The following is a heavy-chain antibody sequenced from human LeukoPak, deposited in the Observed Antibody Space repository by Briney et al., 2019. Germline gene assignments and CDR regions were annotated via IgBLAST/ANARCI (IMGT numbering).Heavy chain of an antibody. Sequence: WASVKVSCKASGYTFTGYYMHWVRQAPGQGLEWMGWINPNSGGTNYAQKFQGRVTMTRDTSISTAYMELSRLRSDDTAVYYCARTKTDDYSNYEYWGQGILVTVSS. CDR3: ARTKTDDYSNYEY. CDR2: INPNSGGT. J-gene: IGHJ4*02. CDR1: GYTFTGYY. D-gene: IGHD4-11*01. V-gene: IGHV1-2*02.